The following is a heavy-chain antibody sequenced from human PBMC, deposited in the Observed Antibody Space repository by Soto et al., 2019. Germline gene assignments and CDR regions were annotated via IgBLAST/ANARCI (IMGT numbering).Heavy chain of an antibody. Sequence: GESLKISCKGSGYSFTSYWIGWVRQMPGKGLEWMGIIYPGDSDTRYSPSFQGQVTISADKSISTAYLQWSSLKASDTAMYYCARRGSGEGIVAPVNYYYMDVWGKGTTVTVSS. V-gene: IGHV5-51*01. CDR2: IYPGDSDT. CDR1: GYSFTSYW. CDR3: ARRGSGEGIVAPVNYYYMDV. D-gene: IGHD1-26*01. J-gene: IGHJ6*03.